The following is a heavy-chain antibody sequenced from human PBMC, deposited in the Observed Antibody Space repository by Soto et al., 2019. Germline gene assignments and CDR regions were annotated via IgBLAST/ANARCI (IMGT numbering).Heavy chain of an antibody. J-gene: IGHJ3*02. V-gene: IGHV3-15*01. CDR2: IKAIGDGGTT. CDR3: HTPHGRNAFDI. CDR1: GFTFANAW. D-gene: IGHD2-8*01. Sequence: GGSLRLSCATSGFTFANAWMAWVRQAPGKGLEWVGRIKAIGDGGTTNYAAPVKGRFTVSRDDSENTLYLQMNSLRVGDTGIYYCHTPHGRNAFDIWGQGTVVTVSS.